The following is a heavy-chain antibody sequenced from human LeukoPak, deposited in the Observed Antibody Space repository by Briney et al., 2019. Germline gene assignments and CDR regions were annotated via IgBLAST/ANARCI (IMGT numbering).Heavy chain of an antibody. Sequence: ETLSLTCTVPGGSISSSSLYWDWIRQPPGKGLEWIGTVYYSGSTYYNPSLKSRVTISVDTSKNQFSLKLSSVTAADTALYYCARNASSLGAGAFDIWGQGTMVTVS. V-gene: IGHV4-39*01. CDR1: GGSISSSSLY. J-gene: IGHJ3*02. CDR3: ARNASSLGAGAFDI. D-gene: IGHD2-2*01. CDR2: VYYSGST.